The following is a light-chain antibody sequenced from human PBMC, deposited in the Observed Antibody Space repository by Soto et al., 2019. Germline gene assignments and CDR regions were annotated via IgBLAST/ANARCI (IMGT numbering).Light chain of an antibody. CDR1: QRVSSK. CDR2: DAS. J-gene: IGKJ5*01. Sequence: EIVMTQSPATLSVSPGERATLSCRASQRVSSKLAWYQHKPGQAPRLLIYDASTRAAAIPARFSASGSGTDLTLTRSSLQSEDFAVYYCQQYNNWRAITCGQGTRLESK. V-gene: IGKV3-15*01. CDR3: QQYNNWRAIT.